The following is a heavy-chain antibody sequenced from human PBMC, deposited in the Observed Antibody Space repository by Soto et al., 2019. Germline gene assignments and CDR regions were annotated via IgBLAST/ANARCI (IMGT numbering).Heavy chain of an antibody. CDR3: ARVSLIAAAGTEAPYYYYGMGV. V-gene: IGHV1-69*13. CDR2: IIPIFGTA. Sequence: SVKVSCKASGGTFTSYAISWVRQAPGQGLGWMGGIIPIFGTANYAQKFQGRVTITADESTSTAYMELSSLRSEDTAVYYCARVSLIAAAGTEAPYYYYGMGVWGQGTTVTV. CDR1: GGTFTSYA. D-gene: IGHD6-13*01. J-gene: IGHJ6*02.